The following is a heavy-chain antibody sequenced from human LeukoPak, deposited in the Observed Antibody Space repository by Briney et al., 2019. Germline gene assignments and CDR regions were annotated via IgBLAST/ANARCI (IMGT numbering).Heavy chain of an antibody. V-gene: IGHV3-11*01. Sequence: GGSLRLSCAASGFTFSDYNMNWLRQAPGKGLEWVSYITNSGSTIRYADSVKGRFTISRDNAKNSLYLQMNSLRAEDTALYYCAKDIMAGAVPYYYYMDVWGKGTTVTVSS. CDR1: GFTFSDYN. CDR2: ITNSGSTI. J-gene: IGHJ6*03. CDR3: AKDIMAGAVPYYYYMDV. D-gene: IGHD5-12*01.